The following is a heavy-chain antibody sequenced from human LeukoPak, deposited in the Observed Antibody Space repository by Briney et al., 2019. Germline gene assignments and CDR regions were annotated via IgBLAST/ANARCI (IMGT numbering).Heavy chain of an antibody. Sequence: GGSLRLSCAASGFTITNYAMSWVRHAPGKGLEWVSVISVSGDSTNYADSLKGRFTISRDNSKNTLFLQMSNLRAEDTAVYYCARDRGGSIWHLLNLMDVWGKGTTVTVSS. CDR3: ARDRGGSIWHLLNLMDV. J-gene: IGHJ6*03. D-gene: IGHD2-15*01. CDR2: ISVSGDST. CDR1: GFTITNYA. V-gene: IGHV3-23*01.